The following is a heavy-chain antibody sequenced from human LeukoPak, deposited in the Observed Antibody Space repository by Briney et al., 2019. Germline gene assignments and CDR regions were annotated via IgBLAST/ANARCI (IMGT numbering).Heavy chain of an antibody. J-gene: IGHJ4*02. V-gene: IGHV3-23*01. Sequence: GGSLRLSCAASGFTFSSYAMSWVRQAPGKGLEWVSAISGSGGSTYYADSVKGRFTISRDNSKNTLYLQMNSLRAEDTAVYSCAAYYYDILSSYFDYRGPGTLVTVSS. CDR1: GFTFSSYA. CDR2: ISGSGGST. CDR3: AAYYYDILSSYFDY. D-gene: IGHD3-9*01.